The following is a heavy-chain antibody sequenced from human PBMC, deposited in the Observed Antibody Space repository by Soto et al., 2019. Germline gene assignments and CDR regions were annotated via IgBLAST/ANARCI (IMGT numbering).Heavy chain of an antibody. V-gene: IGHV1-69*13. CDR2: IIPIFGTA. Sequence: SVKVSCKASGGTFSSYAITWVRQAPGQRFEWMGRIIPIFGTANYAQKFQARVTITADESTSTAYMELSSLRSEDTAVYYCARDRGPSSGYYPYWFDPWGQGTLVTVSS. D-gene: IGHD3-22*01. CDR1: GGTFSSYA. CDR3: ARDRGPSSGYYPYWFDP. J-gene: IGHJ5*02.